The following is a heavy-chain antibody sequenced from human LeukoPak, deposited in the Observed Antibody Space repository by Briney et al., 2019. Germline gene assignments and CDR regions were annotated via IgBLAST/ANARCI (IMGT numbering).Heavy chain of an antibody. CDR3: ARGAPPYDYIWGSYRYTSFGHFDY. CDR1: GGSFSGYY. J-gene: IGHJ4*02. Sequence: SETLSLTCAVYGGSFSGYYWSWIRQPPGKGLEWIGEINHRGSTNYNPSLKSRVTISVDTSKNQFSLKLSSVTAADTAVYYCARGAPPYDYIWGSYRYTSFGHFDYWGQGTLVTVSS. CDR2: INHRGST. V-gene: IGHV4-34*01. D-gene: IGHD3-16*02.